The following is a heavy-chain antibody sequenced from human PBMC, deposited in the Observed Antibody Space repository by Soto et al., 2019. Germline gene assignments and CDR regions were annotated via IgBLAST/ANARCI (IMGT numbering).Heavy chain of an antibody. Sequence: PGESLKISCKGSGYSFTSYWISWVRQMPGKGLEWMGRIDPSDSYTNYSPSFQGHVTISADKSISTAYLQWSSLKASDTAMYYCARPYCSSTSCYVSDYWGQGTLVTVSS. V-gene: IGHV5-10-1*01. J-gene: IGHJ4*02. D-gene: IGHD2-2*01. CDR3: ARPYCSSTSCYVSDY. CDR1: GYSFTSYW. CDR2: IDPSDSYT.